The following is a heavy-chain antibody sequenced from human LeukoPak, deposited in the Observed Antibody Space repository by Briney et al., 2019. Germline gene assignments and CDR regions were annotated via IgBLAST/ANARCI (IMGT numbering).Heavy chain of an antibody. Sequence: PGGSLRLSCAASGFIFSSYPMHWLRQAPGRGLEWVGVISFDGRIKDYADSVKSRFTISRDDSKNTLYVHMSSLRGDDTAVYFCARDLFLGTPDFFDYWGQGTLVTVSS. D-gene: IGHD3-16*01. CDR3: ARDLFLGTPDFFDY. CDR1: GFIFSSYP. J-gene: IGHJ4*02. V-gene: IGHV3-30*04. CDR2: ISFDGRIK.